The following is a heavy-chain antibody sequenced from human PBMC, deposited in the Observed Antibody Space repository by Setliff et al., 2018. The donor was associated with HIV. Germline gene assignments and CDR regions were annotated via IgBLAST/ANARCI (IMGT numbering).Heavy chain of an antibody. CDR2: INAGDDNT. D-gene: IGHD6-19*01. Sequence: ASVKVSCKAFGYTFSTNAIHWVRQAPGQRLEWMGYINAGDDNTRYSEKFQGRVTITRDTSANTAYVELGSLRSEDTAVYYCARGSCSGCYLSDYWGLGTLVTVSS. J-gene: IGHJ4*02. V-gene: IGHV1-3*01. CDR3: ARGSCSGCYLSDY. CDR1: GYTFSTNA.